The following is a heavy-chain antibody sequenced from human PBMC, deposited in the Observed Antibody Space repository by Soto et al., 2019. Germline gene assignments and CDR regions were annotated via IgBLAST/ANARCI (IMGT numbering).Heavy chain of an antibody. CDR1: GFTFSSYA. Sequence: GGSLRLSCAASGFTFSSYAMSWVRQAPGKGLEWVSAISGSGGSTYYADSVKGRFTISRDNSKNTLYLQMNSLRAEDTAVYYCAKADETITIFDYYYYGMDVWGQGTTVTVSS. J-gene: IGHJ6*02. V-gene: IGHV3-23*01. D-gene: IGHD3-3*01. CDR2: ISGSGGST. CDR3: AKADETITIFDYYYYGMDV.